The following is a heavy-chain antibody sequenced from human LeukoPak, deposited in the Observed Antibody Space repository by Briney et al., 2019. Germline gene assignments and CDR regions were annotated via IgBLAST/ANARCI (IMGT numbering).Heavy chain of an antibody. J-gene: IGHJ4*02. CDR2: IGTAGDT. D-gene: IGHD3-10*01. CDR3: ARGPGPYYYGSGSFDY. CDR1: GFTFSSYD. V-gene: IGHV3-13*04. Sequence: GGSLRLSCAASGFTFSSYDMHWVRQATGKGLEWVSAIGTAGDTYYPGSVKGRFTISRENAKNSLYLQMNSLRAGDTAVYYCARGPGPYYYGSGSFDYWGQGTLVTVSS.